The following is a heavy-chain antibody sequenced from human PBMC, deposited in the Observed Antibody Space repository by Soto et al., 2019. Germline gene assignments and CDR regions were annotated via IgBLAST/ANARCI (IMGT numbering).Heavy chain of an antibody. CDR3: ARDNIVSKGYGMDV. CDR1: GAPISNAY. J-gene: IGHJ6*02. CDR2: IHSSGPF. Sequence: QVQLQESGPGLVKPSETLSLTCTVSGAPISNAYWSWIRQAAGKRLEWLGRIHSSGPFKYNPSLKSRVSIPRDTSKNQIYLKLSSVTAADKAVYYCARDNIVSKGYGMDVWGQGTTVTVSS. V-gene: IGHV4-4*07. D-gene: IGHD5-12*01.